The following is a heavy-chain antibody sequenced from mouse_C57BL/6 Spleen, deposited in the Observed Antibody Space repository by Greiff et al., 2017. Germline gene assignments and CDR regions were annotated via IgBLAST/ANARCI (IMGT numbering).Heavy chain of an antibody. CDR1: GFTFSDYG. Sequence: EVMLVESGGGLVKPGGSLKLSCAASGFTFSDYGMHWVRQAPEQGLEWVAYISSGSSTIYYADTVKGRFPISRANAKNTLFLQMTSLRSEDTAMYYCAREGDYYYDYAMDYWGQGTSVTVSS. D-gene: IGHD2-4*01. CDR2: ISSGSSTI. J-gene: IGHJ4*01. CDR3: AREGDYYYDYAMDY. V-gene: IGHV5-17*01.